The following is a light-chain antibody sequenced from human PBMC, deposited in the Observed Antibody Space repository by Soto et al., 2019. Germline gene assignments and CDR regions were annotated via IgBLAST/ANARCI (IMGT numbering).Light chain of an antibody. CDR3: AAWDDSLNGLV. V-gene: IGLV1-44*01. CDR1: RSNIGINA. CDR2: ANN. Sequence: QSVLTQPPSVSGTPGQRVSISCSGSRSNIGINAVDWYHQLPGTAPKVLIYANNQRPSGVPVRFSGSKSGTSASLAINGLQSDDEAHYYCAAWDDSLNGLVFGGGTKVTVL. J-gene: IGLJ2*01.